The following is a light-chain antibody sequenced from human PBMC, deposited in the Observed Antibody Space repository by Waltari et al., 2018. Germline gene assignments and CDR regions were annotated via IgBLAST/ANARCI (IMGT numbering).Light chain of an antibody. CDR2: KAS. CDR3: QQYHSYSYT. Sequence: DIPMTQSPSTLSASVGDRVTITCRASQSISSWLAWYQQKPGKAPKLLIYKASTLQSGVPSRFSGSGSGTDFTLTISSLQPDDFATYYCQQYHSYSYTFGQGTKLEIK. J-gene: IGKJ2*01. CDR1: QSISSW. V-gene: IGKV1-5*03.